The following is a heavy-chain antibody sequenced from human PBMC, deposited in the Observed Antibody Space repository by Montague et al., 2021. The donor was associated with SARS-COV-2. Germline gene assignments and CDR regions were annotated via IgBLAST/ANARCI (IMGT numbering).Heavy chain of an antibody. CDR2: INRRGNT. CDR3: ARGRGNILTNYYYYLDV. Sequence: SETLSLTCAVYGGSFSGWYWSWVRQPPGKGLEWIGEINRRGNTIYNPSLKSRVTISEDTSKSQFSLKLSSVTAADTAVYYCARGRGNILTNYYYYLDVWGTGTTVTVSS. CDR1: GGSFSGWY. J-gene: IGHJ6*03. D-gene: IGHD2-8*01. V-gene: IGHV4-34*01.